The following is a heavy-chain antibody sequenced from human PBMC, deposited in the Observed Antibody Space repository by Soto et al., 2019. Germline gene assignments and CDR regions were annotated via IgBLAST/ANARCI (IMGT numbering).Heavy chain of an antibody. Sequence: PSETLSLTCAVYGGSFSGYYWSWIRQPPGKGLEWIGEINHSGSTNYNPSLKSRVTISVDTSKNQFSLKLSSVTAADTAVYYCASFLYYYDSSGNGYYFDYWGQGTLVTVSS. CDR2: INHSGST. CDR3: ASFLYYYDSSGNGYYFDY. J-gene: IGHJ4*02. CDR1: GGSFSGYY. V-gene: IGHV4-34*01. D-gene: IGHD3-22*01.